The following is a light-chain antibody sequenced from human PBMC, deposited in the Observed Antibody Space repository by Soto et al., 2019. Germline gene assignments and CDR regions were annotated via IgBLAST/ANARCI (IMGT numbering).Light chain of an antibody. Sequence: DIQLTQSPSFLSASVGDRVTITCRASQGIGSFLAWYQQKPGKAPRLLIYSASTLQSGVSFRFSGSGSGTEFTLTISSLQSEDIATYYCQQFNSYPPTFGQGTKVEIK. J-gene: IGKJ1*01. CDR3: QQFNSYPPT. CDR1: QGIGSF. V-gene: IGKV1-9*01. CDR2: SAS.